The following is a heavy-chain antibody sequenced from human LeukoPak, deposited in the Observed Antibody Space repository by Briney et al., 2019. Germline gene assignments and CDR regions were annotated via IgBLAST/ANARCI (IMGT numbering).Heavy chain of an antibody. CDR3: TTDYVWGTYRYFDY. Sequence: GGSLRLSCAASAFSSTNAWTSWVRHAPGNGLEWVGRIKSKTRSGTTDYAAPVKGRFTISRDDSKNMLYLEMNSLKTEDTAVYYCTTDYVWGTYRYFDYWGQGTLVTVSS. D-gene: IGHD3-16*02. J-gene: IGHJ4*02. CDR1: AFSSTNAW. V-gene: IGHV3-15*01. CDR2: IKSKTRSGTT.